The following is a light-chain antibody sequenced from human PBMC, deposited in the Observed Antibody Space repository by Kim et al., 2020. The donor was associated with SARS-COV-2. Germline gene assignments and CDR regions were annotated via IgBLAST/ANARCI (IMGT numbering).Light chain of an antibody. Sequence: EIVMTQSPATLSVSPGERATLSCRASQTINTNLAWYQHKPGQTPRLLIYGASSRAPGILARFSGSGSGTEFTLTISSVQSEDSAIYYCKQYHAWPPITFGQGTRLEIK. CDR3: KQYHAWPPIT. V-gene: IGKV3-15*01. CDR1: QTINTN. CDR2: GAS. J-gene: IGKJ5*01.